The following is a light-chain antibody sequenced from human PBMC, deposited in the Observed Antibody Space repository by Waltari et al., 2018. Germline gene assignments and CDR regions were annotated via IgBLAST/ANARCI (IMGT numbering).Light chain of an antibody. V-gene: IGLV5-45*03. CDR1: SGINVGTYR. Sequence: QAVLTQPSSLSATPGASASLTCTLRSGINVGTYRIYWYQQNPGSPPQYLLRYKSDSDKQQGSGVPSRFSGSKDVSANAGILLISGLQSEDEADYYCMIWYGSAAVFGGDTQLTVL. CDR3: MIWYGSAAV. J-gene: IGLJ7*01. CDR2: YKSDSDK.